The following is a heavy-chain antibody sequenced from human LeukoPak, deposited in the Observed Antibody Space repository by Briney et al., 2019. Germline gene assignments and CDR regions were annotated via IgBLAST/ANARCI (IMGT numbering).Heavy chain of an antibody. V-gene: IGHV3-7*05. Sequence: GGSLRLSCAAPGFTFSSYWMSWVRQAPGKGLEWVANIKQDGREKYYVESGKGRFTISRENAKNSLYLQMNSLRAEDTAVYYCARDQRFCSSSSCPWEPFDYWGQGTLVTVSS. D-gene: IGHD2-2*01. J-gene: IGHJ4*02. CDR1: GFTFSSYW. CDR2: IKQDGREK. CDR3: ARDQRFCSSSSCPWEPFDY.